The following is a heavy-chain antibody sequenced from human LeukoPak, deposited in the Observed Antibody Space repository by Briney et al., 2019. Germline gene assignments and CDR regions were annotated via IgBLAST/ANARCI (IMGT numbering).Heavy chain of an antibody. V-gene: IGHV1-2*02. CDR3: ARGHQFFDI. Sequence: ASVKVSCKASGYTFTDYCMHWVRQAPGQGPEWMGWINPNSEATNYAQTFQGRVTMTRDTSINTAYMELSRLTSDDTAVYYCARGHQFFDIWGQGTMVTVSS. CDR2: INPNSEAT. J-gene: IGHJ3*02. D-gene: IGHD2-2*01. CDR1: GYTFTDYC.